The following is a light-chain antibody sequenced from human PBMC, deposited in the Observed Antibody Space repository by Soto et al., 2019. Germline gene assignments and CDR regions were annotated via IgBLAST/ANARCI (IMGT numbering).Light chain of an antibody. CDR1: SSNIGSNT. J-gene: IGLJ2*01. V-gene: IGLV1-44*01. CDR3: AAWDDSLNAVV. Sequence: QSVLTQPPSASGTPGQRVTISCSGGSSNIGSNTVNWYQQLPGTAPNLLIYSNNQRPSGVPDRFSGSKSGTSASLAINGLQSEDEADYYCAAWDDSLNAVVFGGGTKLTVL. CDR2: SNN.